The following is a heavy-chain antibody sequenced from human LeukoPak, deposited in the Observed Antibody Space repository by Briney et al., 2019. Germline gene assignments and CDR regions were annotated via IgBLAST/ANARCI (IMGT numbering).Heavy chain of an antibody. CDR3: ARMGSISQRDAFDI. V-gene: IGHV1-69*05. D-gene: IGHD3-9*01. Sequence: SVKVSCKASGGTFSSYAISWVRQAPGQGLEWMGGIIPIFGTANYAQKFQGRVTITTDESTSTAYMELSSLRSEDTAVYYCARMGSISQRDAFDIWGQGTMVTVSS. CDR2: IIPIFGTA. J-gene: IGHJ3*02. CDR1: GGTFSSYA.